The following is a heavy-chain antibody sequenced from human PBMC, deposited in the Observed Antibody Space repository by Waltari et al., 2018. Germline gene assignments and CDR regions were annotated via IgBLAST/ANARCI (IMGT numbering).Heavy chain of an antibody. V-gene: IGHV3-7*01. CDR3: ARDGLYYDFWSGYYSRRIDAFDI. J-gene: IGHJ3*02. CDR1: GFTFSSYW. CDR2: IKQDGSEK. Sequence: EVQLVESGGGLVQPGGSLRLSCAASGFTFSSYWMSWVRQAPGKGLEWVANIKQDGSEKYYVDSVKGRFTISRDNAKNSLYLQMNSLRAEDTAVYYCARDGLYYDFWSGYYSRRIDAFDIWGQGTMVTVSS. D-gene: IGHD3-3*01.